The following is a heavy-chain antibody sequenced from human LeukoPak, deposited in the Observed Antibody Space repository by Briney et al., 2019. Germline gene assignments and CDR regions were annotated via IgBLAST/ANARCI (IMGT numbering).Heavy chain of an antibody. CDR2: ISYDGSNK. CDR1: GFTFSSYA. J-gene: IGHJ3*02. Sequence: GGSLRLSCAASGFTFSSYAMHWVRQAPGKGLEWVAVISYDGSNKYYADSVKGRFTISRDNSKNTLYLQMNSLRAEDTAVYYCARDIEDTAMVVRGPSAFDIWGQGTMVTVSS. D-gene: IGHD5-18*01. V-gene: IGHV3-30-3*01. CDR3: ARDIEDTAMVVRGPSAFDI.